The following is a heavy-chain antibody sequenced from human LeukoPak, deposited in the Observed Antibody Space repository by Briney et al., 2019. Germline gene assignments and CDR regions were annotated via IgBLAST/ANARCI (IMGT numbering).Heavy chain of an antibody. V-gene: IGHV5-51*01. Sequence: GESLKISCKCSGYSFTSYWIGWVRQMPGKGLEWMGIIYPGDSDTRYSPSFQGQVTISADKSISTAYLQWSSLKASDTTMYYCARHELGMVYAIVYWGQGTLVTVSS. J-gene: IGHJ4*02. CDR2: IYPGDSDT. D-gene: IGHD2-8*01. CDR1: GYSFTSYW. CDR3: ARHELGMVYAIVY.